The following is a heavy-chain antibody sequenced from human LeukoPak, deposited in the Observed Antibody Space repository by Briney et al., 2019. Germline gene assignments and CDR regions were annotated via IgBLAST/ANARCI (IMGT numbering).Heavy chain of an antibody. CDR2: ITGSSSTI. Sequence: GGSLRLSCAASRFTFSNYNMHWVRQAPGKGPEWISYITGSSSTIYYADSVKGRFTISRDNAKSSLYLQMSSLRAEDTAVYYCAREPTYTNSWYTSCDYWGQETLVTVSS. CDR1: RFTFSNYN. J-gene: IGHJ4*02. D-gene: IGHD6-19*01. V-gene: IGHV3-48*01. CDR3: AREPTYTNSWYTSCDY.